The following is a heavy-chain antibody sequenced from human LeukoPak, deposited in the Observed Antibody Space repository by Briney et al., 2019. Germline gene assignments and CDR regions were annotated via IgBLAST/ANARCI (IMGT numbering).Heavy chain of an antibody. D-gene: IGHD2-21*01. V-gene: IGHV4-39*01. CDR1: GGSISSSSYY. CDR3: ALGSCGGDCYSVYYYYYYMDV. Sequence: SETLSLTFTVSGGSISSSSYYWGWIRQPPGKGLEWIGSIYYSGSTYYNPSLKSRVTISVDTSKNQFSLKLSSVTAADTAVYYCALGSCGGDCYSVYYYYYYMDVWGKGTTVTVSS. J-gene: IGHJ6*03. CDR2: IYYSGST.